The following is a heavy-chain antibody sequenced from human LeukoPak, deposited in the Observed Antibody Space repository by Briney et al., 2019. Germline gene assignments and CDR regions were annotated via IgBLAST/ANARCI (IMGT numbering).Heavy chain of an antibody. CDR1: GGTFSSYA. CDR3: ARTYQLLTYYYYYMDV. D-gene: IGHD2-2*01. J-gene: IGHJ6*03. CDR2: INPIFGTA. V-gene: IGHV1-69*13. Sequence: SVKVSCKASGGTFSSYAISWVRQAPGQGLEGMGGINPIFGTANYAQKFQGRVTITADDSTSTAYMALSSLRSEDTAVYYCARTYQLLTYYYYYMDVWGKGTTVTVSS.